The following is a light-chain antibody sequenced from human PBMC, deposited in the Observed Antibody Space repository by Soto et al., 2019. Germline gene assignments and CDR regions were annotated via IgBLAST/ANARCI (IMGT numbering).Light chain of an antibody. J-gene: IGLJ1*01. CDR1: SSDVGGYNS. V-gene: IGLV2-14*03. CDR3: SSYRTRGSYV. CDR2: DVS. Sequence: QSALTQPASVSGSPGQSIAISCTGTSSDVGGYNSASWYQQHPGKAPKLLIYDVSNRPSGVSNRFSGSKSGNTASLTISGLQAEYGGYYYLSSYRTRGSYVFGTGTKVTVL.